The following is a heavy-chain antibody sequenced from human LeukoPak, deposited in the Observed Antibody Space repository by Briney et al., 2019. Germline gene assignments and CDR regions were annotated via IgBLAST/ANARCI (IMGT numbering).Heavy chain of an antibody. V-gene: IGHV3-48*03. D-gene: IGHD6-19*01. Sequence: GGSLRLSCAASGFTFSSYEMNWVRRAPRKGLECVSSNSSSGSIIYYADSVKGRFTISRDNAKNSLYLQMYSLRAEDTAVYYGAKRAPYSSDWYVDYWGQGTLVTVSS. CDR3: AKRAPYSSDWYVDY. J-gene: IGHJ4*02. CDR2: NSSSGSII. CDR1: GFTFSSYE.